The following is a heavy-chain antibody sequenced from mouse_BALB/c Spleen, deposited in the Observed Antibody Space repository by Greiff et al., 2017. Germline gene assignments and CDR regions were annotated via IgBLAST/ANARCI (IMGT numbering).Heavy chain of an antibody. CDR3: ASVITRVDY. CDR1: GYTFTSYW. J-gene: IGHJ2*01. CDR2: IYPGDGDT. D-gene: IGHD2-4*01. V-gene: IGHV1-87*01. Sequence: QVQLQQSGAELARPGASVKLSCKASGYTFTSYWMQWVKQRPGQGLEWIGAIYPGDGDTRYTQKFKGKATLTADKSSSTAYMQLSSLASEDSAVYYCASVITRVDYWGQGTTLTVSS.